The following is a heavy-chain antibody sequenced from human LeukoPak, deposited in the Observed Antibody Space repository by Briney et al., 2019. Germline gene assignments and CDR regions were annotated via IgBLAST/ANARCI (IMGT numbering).Heavy chain of an antibody. CDR3: AVVGILTGDDAFDI. Sequence: GGSLRLSCAASGFTFSSYAMSWVHQAPGKGLEWVSAISGGGGSTYYADSVKGRFTISRDNSKNTLYLQMNSLRAEDTAVYYCAVVGILTGDDAFDIWGQGTMVTVSS. J-gene: IGHJ3*02. CDR1: GFTFSSYA. CDR2: ISGGGGST. D-gene: IGHD3-9*01. V-gene: IGHV3-23*01.